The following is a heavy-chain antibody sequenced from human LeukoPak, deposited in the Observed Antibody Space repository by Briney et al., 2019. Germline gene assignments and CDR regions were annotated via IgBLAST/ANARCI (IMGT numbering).Heavy chain of an antibody. CDR3: ARDRRRIAAAGTPSGDY. V-gene: IGHV3-21*01. CDR1: GFTFSSYS. J-gene: IGHJ4*02. CDR2: ISSSSSYI. Sequence: KSGGSLRLSCVASGFTFSSYSMNWVRQAPGKGLEWVSFISSSSSYIYYADSVKGRFTISRDNAKNSLYVEMNSLRVEDTAVYYCARDRRRIAAAGTPSGDYWGQGTLVTVSS. D-gene: IGHD6-13*01.